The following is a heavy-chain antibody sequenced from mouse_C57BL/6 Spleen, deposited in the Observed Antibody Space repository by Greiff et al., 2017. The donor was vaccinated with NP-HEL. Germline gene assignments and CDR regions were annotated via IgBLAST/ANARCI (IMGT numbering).Heavy chain of an antibody. CDR1: GFTFSSYG. CDR3: ARHQDGNYRFAY. D-gene: IGHD2-1*01. J-gene: IGHJ3*01. V-gene: IGHV5-6*01. CDR2: ISSGGSYT. Sequence: EVQRVESGGDLVKPGGSLKLSCAASGFTFSSYGMSWVRQTPDKRLEWVATISSGGSYTYYPDSVKGRFTISRDNAKNTLYLQMSSLKSEDTAMYYCARHQDGNYRFAYWGQGTLVTVSA.